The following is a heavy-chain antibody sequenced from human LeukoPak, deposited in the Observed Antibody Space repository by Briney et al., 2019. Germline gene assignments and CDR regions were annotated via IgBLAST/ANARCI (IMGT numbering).Heavy chain of an antibody. Sequence: PSETLSLTCTVSGGSISSYYWSWIRQPPGKGLEWIGYIYYSGSTNYNPSLKSRVTISVDTSKNQFSLKLSSVTAADTAVYCCAILASSSWYLGYFDLWGRGTLVTVSS. CDR2: IYYSGST. V-gene: IGHV4-59*01. CDR1: GGSISSYY. D-gene: IGHD6-13*01. CDR3: AILASSSWYLGYFDL. J-gene: IGHJ2*01.